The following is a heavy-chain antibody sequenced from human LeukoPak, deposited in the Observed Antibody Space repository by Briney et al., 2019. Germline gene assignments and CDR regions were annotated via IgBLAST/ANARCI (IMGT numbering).Heavy chain of an antibody. CDR2: ISSSGSTI. V-gene: IGHV3-48*03. CDR3: ARDPDYGDPDY. Sequence: GGSLRLSCAASGFTFSSYEMNWVGQAPGKGLEWVSYISSSGSTIYYADSVKGRFTISRDNAKNSLYLQMNSLRAEDTAVYYCARDPDYGDPDYWGQGTLVTVSS. CDR1: GFTFSSYE. D-gene: IGHD4-17*01. J-gene: IGHJ4*02.